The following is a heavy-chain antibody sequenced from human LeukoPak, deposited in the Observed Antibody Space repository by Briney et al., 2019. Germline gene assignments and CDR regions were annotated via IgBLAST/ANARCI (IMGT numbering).Heavy chain of an antibody. D-gene: IGHD6-13*01. CDR3: AKDALIAAAGIAEYFQH. J-gene: IGHJ1*01. CDR2: ISGSGGST. Sequence: GGSLRLSCAASGFTFSSYAMSWVRQAPGKGLEWVSAISGSGGSTYYADSVKGRFTISRDNSKNTLYLQMNSLRAEDTAVYYCAKDALIAAAGIAEYFQHWGQGTLVTVSS. CDR1: GFTFSSYA. V-gene: IGHV3-23*01.